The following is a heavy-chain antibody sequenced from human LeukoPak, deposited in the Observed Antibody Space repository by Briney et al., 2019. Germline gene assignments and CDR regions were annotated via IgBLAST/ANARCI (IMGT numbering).Heavy chain of an antibody. CDR1: NYSISNSLY. CDR2: IYRSGST. D-gene: IGHD4-17*01. V-gene: IGHV4-38-2*02. J-gene: IGHJ6*03. Sequence: SETLSLTCSGSNYSISNSLYWGWLRQPPGKGLEWIGSIYRSGSTFYNPSLKSRVTISLDTSKNQFSLKLSRVGAADTAVYFCARGTYGYYMDVWGKGTTVTVSS. CDR3: ARGTYGYYMDV.